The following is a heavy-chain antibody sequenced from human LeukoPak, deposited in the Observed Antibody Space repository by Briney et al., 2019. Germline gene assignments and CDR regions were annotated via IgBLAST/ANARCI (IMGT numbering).Heavy chain of an antibody. CDR1: GGSISSSSYY. J-gene: IGHJ3*02. D-gene: IGHD5-18*01. CDR2: IYYSGST. Sequence: SETLSLTCTVSGGSISSSSYYWGWIRQPPGKGLEWIVSIYYSGSTYYNPSLKSRVTISVDTSKNQFSLKLSSVTAADTAVYYCASKRAMVNAFDIWGQGTMVTVSS. V-gene: IGHV4-39*01. CDR3: ASKRAMVNAFDI.